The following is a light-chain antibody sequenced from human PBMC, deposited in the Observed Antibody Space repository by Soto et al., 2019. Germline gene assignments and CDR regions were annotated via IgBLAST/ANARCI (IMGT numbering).Light chain of an antibody. V-gene: IGKV3D-20*01. CDR1: QSITSNF. Sequence: IVLTQSPVTLSLSPGERATLSCGASQSITSNFVAWYQKKPGLAPRLLIFDASTRAIGIPDRFSGSGSGTDFTLTIRGLEPEDSAVYYCHHFADSPTVGGGTKADSK. J-gene: IGKJ4*01. CDR3: HHFADSPT. CDR2: DAS.